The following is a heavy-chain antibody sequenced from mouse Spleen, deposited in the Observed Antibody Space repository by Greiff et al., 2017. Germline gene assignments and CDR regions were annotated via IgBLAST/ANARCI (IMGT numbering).Heavy chain of an antibody. J-gene: IGHJ2*01. CDR1: GFTFSSFG. CDR2: ISSGSSTI. D-gene: IGHD1-1*01. V-gene: IGHV5-17*02. Sequence: VKLMESGGGLVQPGGSRKLSCAASGFTFSSFGMHWVRQAPEKGLEWVAYISSGSSTIYYADTVKGRFTISRDNPKNTLFLQMTSLRSEDTAMYYCAKERFYYLDYWGQGTTLTVSS. CDR3: AKERFYYLDY.